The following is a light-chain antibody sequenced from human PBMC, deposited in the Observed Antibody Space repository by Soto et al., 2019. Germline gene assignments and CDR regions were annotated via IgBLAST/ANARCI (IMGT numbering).Light chain of an antibody. Sequence: ELVKIPALATSFISQGERATLSCRASQSVSSTLAWYQQQPGQAPRLLIYGASTRATGIPARCSGSGSGTEFTITISFLQSEEFEVYYCQDYNIRPTSVQGTKVDI. V-gene: IGKV3-15*01. CDR2: GAS. CDR3: QDYNIRPT. J-gene: IGKJ1*01. CDR1: QSVSST.